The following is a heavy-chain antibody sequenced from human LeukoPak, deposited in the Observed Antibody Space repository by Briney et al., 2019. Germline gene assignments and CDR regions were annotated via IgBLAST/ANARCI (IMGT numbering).Heavy chain of an antibody. CDR3: ARDRGFGEEGDFDP. CDR2: IYYSGST. Sequence: SQTLSLTCTVSGGSISSGGYYWSWIRQHPGKGLEWIGYIYYSGSTYYNPSLKSRVTISVDTSKNQFSLKLSSVTAADTAVYYCARDRGFGEEGDFDPWGQGTLVTVSS. CDR1: GGSISSGGYY. V-gene: IGHV4-31*03. D-gene: IGHD3-10*01. J-gene: IGHJ5*02.